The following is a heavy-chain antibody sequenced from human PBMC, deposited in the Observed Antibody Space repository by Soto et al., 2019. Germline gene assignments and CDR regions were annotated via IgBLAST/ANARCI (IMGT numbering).Heavy chain of an antibody. CDR1: GFTFSSYW. Sequence: GGSLRLSCAASGFTFSSYWMSWVRQAPGKGLEWVANIKQDGSEKYYVDSVKGRFTISRDNAKNSLYLQMNSLRAEDTAVYYCARNRLAAAGWFDPWGQGTLVTVSS. D-gene: IGHD6-13*01. J-gene: IGHJ5*02. V-gene: IGHV3-7*05. CDR3: ARNRLAAAGWFDP. CDR2: IKQDGSEK.